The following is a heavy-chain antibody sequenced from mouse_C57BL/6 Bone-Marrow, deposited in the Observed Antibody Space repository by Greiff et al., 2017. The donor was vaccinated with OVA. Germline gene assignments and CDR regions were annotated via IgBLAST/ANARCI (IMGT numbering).Heavy chain of an antibody. J-gene: IGHJ2*01. D-gene: IGHD2-12*01. CDR2: ISSGGSYT. V-gene: IGHV5-6*01. CDR3: ARPYGHYSSLDY. Sequence: EVMLQESGGDLVKPGGSLKLSCAASGFTFSGYGMSWVRQTPDKRLEWVATISSGGSYTYYPDSVKGRFTISRDDAKNTLYLQMSSLKSENTAKYYCARPYGHYSSLDYWGQGTTLTVSS. CDR1: GFTFSGYG.